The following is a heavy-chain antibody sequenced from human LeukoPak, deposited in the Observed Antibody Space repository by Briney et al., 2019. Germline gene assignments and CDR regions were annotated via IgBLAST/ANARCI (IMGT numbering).Heavy chain of an antibody. CDR2: ISSTSSTR. CDR3: ARCGDGLPCDFDY. D-gene: IGHD3-10*01. V-gene: IGHV3-11*04. Sequence: GGSLRLSCAASEFTFSDYYMSWVRQAPGKGLAWVSYISSTSSTRYYADSVKGRFTISRDNAKNSLYLQMNSLRVEDTAVYYCARCGDGLPCDFDYWGQGTLVTVSS. J-gene: IGHJ4*02. CDR1: EFTFSDYY.